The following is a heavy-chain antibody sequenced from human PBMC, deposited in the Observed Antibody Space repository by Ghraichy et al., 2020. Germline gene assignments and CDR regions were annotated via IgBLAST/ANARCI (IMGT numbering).Heavy chain of an antibody. CDR1: GFTFSSYA. V-gene: IGHV3-23*01. J-gene: IGHJ4*02. D-gene: IGHD6-19*01. CDR3: AKAMDAVAGTSHFY. Sequence: LSLTCAASGFTFSSYAMTWVRQAPGKGLEWVSVISGSGGGTYYADPVKGRFTISRDNSKNTLHLQMNSLRAEDTAVYYCAKAMDAVAGTSHFYWGQGTLVTVSS. CDR2: ISGSGGGT.